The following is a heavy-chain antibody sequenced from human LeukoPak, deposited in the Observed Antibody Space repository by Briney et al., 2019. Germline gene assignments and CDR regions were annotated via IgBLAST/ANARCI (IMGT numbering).Heavy chain of an antibody. CDR1: GGSIRSSSYY. CDR2: WYYSGDT. CDR3: VRHGIASTSPATGDAFDI. V-gene: IGHV4-39*01. Sequence: SETLSLTCTVSGGSIRSSSYYWGWIRQPPGKGLGWIGAWYYSGDTYYHPSLKSRVSISADTSKNQFSLKLNSVTAADAAIYYCVRHGIASTSPATGDAFDIWGQGTMITVSS. D-gene: IGHD1-1*01. J-gene: IGHJ3*02.